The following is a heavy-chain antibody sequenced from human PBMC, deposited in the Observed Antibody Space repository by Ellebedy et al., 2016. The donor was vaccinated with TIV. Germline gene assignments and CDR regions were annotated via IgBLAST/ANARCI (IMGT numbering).Heavy chain of an antibody. Sequence: MPSETLSLTCTVSGGSISSYYGSWIRQPPGKGLEWIAYIYYSGSTNYNPYLKSRVTISVKTSKNQFPLKLSNVTAADTAVYYFAVHYETGTYYYGKDVWGQGTTVTVSS. V-gene: IGHV4-59*08. CDR1: GGSISSYY. D-gene: IGHD3-3*01. J-gene: IGHJ6*02. CDR3: AVHYETGTYYYGKDV. CDR2: IYYSGST.